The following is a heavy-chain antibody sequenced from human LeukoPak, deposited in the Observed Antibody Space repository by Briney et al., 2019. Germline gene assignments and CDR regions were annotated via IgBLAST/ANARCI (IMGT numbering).Heavy chain of an antibody. J-gene: IGHJ6*03. D-gene: IGHD3-3*01. Sequence: SETQSLTCTVFGGSISSYYWSWIRQPAGKGLEWIGRIYSSGSANYNPSLKSRVTISADTSKNQFSLKLNSVTATDTAVYYCARHRRRFLERARDYYIDVWGKGTTVTVSS. CDR2: IYSSGSA. V-gene: IGHV4-4*07. CDR1: GGSISSYY. CDR3: ARHRRRFLERARDYYIDV.